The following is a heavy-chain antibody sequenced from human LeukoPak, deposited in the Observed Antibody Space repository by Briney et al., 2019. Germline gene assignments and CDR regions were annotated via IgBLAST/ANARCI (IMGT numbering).Heavy chain of an antibody. J-gene: IGHJ5*02. Sequence: SETLSLTCAVYGGSFSGYYWSWIRQPPGKGLEWIGEINHSGSTNCNPSLKSRVTISVDTSKNQFSLRLSSVTAADTAVYYCARLLYRLNFSRFNPWGQGTLVTVSS. D-gene: IGHD1-26*01. CDR2: INHSGST. V-gene: IGHV4-34*01. CDR3: ARLLYRLNFSRFNP. CDR1: GGSFSGYY.